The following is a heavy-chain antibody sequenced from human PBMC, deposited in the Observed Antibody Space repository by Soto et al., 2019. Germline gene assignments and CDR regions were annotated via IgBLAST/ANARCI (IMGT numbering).Heavy chain of an antibody. CDR1: GGTFSSYA. CDR3: ARDGFYYGSGSDYYYYGMDV. Sequence: QVQLVQSGAEVQKPGSSVKVSCKASGGTFSSYAISWVRQAPGQGLEWMGGIIPIFGTANYAQKFQGRVTITADKSTSTAYMELSSLRSEDTAVYYCARDGFYYGSGSDYYYYGMDVWGQGTTVTVSS. V-gene: IGHV1-69*06. J-gene: IGHJ6*02. CDR2: IIPIFGTA. D-gene: IGHD3-10*01.